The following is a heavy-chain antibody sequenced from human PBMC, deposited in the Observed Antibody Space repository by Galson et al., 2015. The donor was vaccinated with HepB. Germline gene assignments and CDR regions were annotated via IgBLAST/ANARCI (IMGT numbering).Heavy chain of an antibody. D-gene: IGHD1-26*01. J-gene: IGHJ6*02. Sequence: QSGAEVKKPGESLKISCKGSGYSFTSYWIGWVRQMPGKGLEWMGIIYPGDSDTRYSPSFQGQVTISADKSISTAYLQWSSLKASDTAMYYCARHVGATFRAYYYGMDVWGQGTTVTVSS. V-gene: IGHV5-51*01. CDR3: ARHVGATFRAYYYGMDV. CDR2: IYPGDSDT. CDR1: GYSFTSYW.